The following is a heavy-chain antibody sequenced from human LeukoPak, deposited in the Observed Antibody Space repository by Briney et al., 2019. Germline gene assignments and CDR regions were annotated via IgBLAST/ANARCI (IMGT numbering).Heavy chain of an antibody. CDR3: ARVDSSSSFYYYYYYMDV. D-gene: IGHD6-6*01. CDR1: GYTFADYY. Sequence: SVKVSCKASGYTFADYYIHWVRQAPGQGLEWMGGIIPIFGTANYAQKFQGRVTITADKSTSTAYMELSSLRSEDTAVYYCARVDSSSSFYYYYYYMDVWGKGTTVTVSS. V-gene: IGHV1-69*06. CDR2: IIPIFGTA. J-gene: IGHJ6*03.